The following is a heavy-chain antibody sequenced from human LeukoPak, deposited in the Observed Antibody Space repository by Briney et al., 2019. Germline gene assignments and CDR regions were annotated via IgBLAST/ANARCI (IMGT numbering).Heavy chain of an antibody. Sequence: ASVKVSCKVSGYTLTELSMHWVRQAPGKGLEWMGGFDPEDGETIYAQKFQGRVTMTEDTSTDTAYMELSSLRSEDTAVYYCASKKMVRGVIITGAFDIWGQGTMDTVSS. D-gene: IGHD3-10*01. V-gene: IGHV1-24*01. CDR1: GYTLTELS. J-gene: IGHJ3*02. CDR2: FDPEDGET. CDR3: ASKKMVRGVIITGAFDI.